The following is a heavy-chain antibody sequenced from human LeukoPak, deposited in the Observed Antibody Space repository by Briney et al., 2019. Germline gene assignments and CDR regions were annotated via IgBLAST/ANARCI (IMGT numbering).Heavy chain of an antibody. Sequence: SDTLSLTCAVYGGSFSGYYWSWVRQPPGKGLEWIGEINHSGSTNYNPSLKSRVTISVDTSKNQFSLKLSSVTAADTAVYYCASTTLVLLWFGEPRGYFDYWGQGTLVTVSS. V-gene: IGHV4-34*01. CDR2: INHSGST. CDR1: GGSFSGYY. J-gene: IGHJ4*02. D-gene: IGHD3-10*01. CDR3: ASTTLVLLWFGEPRGYFDY.